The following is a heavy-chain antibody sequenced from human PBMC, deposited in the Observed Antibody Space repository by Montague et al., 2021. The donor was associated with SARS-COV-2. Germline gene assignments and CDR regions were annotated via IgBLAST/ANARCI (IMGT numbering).Heavy chain of an antibody. D-gene: IGHD2-21*01. CDR1: GGSISSYY. Sequence: SETLSLTCTVSGGSISSYYWSWIRQPPGKGLEWIGYIYYSGSTNYNPSLKSRVTISVDTSKNHFSLKLSSVTAADTAVYYCARDLVHCSHGYYYFYDMDVWGQGTMVTVS. CDR3: ARDLVHCSHGYYYFYDMDV. V-gene: IGHV4-59*01. CDR2: IYYSGST. J-gene: IGHJ6*02.